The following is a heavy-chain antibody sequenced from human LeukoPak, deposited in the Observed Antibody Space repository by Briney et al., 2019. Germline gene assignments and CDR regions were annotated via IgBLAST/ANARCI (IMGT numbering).Heavy chain of an antibody. CDR1: GLSLSSYW. V-gene: IGHV3-7*01. Sequence: PGGSLRLSCVASGLSLSSYWMTWVRQAPGKGLEWVASINQDGSERYYVDSVKGRFTISRDNAKNSLYLHMNSLRAEDTAVYYCARDYYGYFDLWGRGTLVTVSS. CDR2: INQDGSER. D-gene: IGHD3-10*01. J-gene: IGHJ2*01. CDR3: ARDYYGYFDL.